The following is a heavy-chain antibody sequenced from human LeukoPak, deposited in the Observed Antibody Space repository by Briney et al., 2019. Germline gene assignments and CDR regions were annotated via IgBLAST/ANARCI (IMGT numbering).Heavy chain of an antibody. J-gene: IGHJ6*02. V-gene: IGHV3-30*18. CDR1: GFTFSSYG. D-gene: IGHD2-21*02. CDR2: ISYDGSNK. Sequence: GGSLRLSCAASGFTFSSYGMHWVRQAPGKGLEWVAVISYDGSNKYYADSVKGRFTISRDNSKNTLYLQMNSLRAEDTAVYYCAKDKGAGDRYYHYGMDVWGQGTTVTVSS. CDR3: AKDKGAGDRYYHYGMDV.